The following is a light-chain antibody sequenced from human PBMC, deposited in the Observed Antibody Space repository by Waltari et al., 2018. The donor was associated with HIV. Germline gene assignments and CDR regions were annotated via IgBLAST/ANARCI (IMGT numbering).Light chain of an antibody. CDR3: ASYGGTNDLV. CDR1: SSDIGGYNY. J-gene: IGLJ3*02. Sequence: QSALTQPPSASGSPGQSVAISCTGTSSDIGGYNYVSWYQQHPGKAPKLMIFEVTKRPAGVPDSVAGSKSGNTASLTVSGLQAEDEADYYCASYGGTNDLVFGGGTKLTVL. V-gene: IGLV2-8*01. CDR2: EVT.